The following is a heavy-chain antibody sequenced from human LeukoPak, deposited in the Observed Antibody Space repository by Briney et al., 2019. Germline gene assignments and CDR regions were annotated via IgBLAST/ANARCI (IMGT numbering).Heavy chain of an antibody. V-gene: IGHV1-69*01. Sequence: ASVKVSCKASGGTFSSYAISWVRQAPGQGLEWMGGIIPIFGTANYAQKFQGRVTITADESTSTAYMELSSLRPEDTAVYYCARDRDGSGSYYNASPDPYFQHWGQGTLVTVSS. CDR3: ARDRDGSGSYYNASPDPYFQH. D-gene: IGHD3-10*01. J-gene: IGHJ1*01. CDR1: GGTFSSYA. CDR2: IIPIFGTA.